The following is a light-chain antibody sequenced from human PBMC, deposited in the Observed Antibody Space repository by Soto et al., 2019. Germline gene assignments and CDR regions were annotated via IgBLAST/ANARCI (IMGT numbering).Light chain of an antibody. CDR3: KQYDTYWT. CDR1: QSISSW. Sequence: DIQMTQSPSTLSASVGDRVTITCRASQSISSWLAWYRQKPGKAPELLIYKASNLESGVPSRFSGSGSGTEFTLPISSLQPDDFATYYCKQYDTYWTFGQGTKVQTK. V-gene: IGKV1-5*03. CDR2: KAS. J-gene: IGKJ1*01.